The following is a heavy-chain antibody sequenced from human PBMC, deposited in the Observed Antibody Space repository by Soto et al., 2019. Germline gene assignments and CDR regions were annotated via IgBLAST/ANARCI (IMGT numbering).Heavy chain of an antibody. CDR2: INAGNGNT. CDR1: GYTFTSYA. CDR3: ARYVLRGYCSSTSCQKTFDY. D-gene: IGHD2-2*01. J-gene: IGHJ4*02. V-gene: IGHV1-3*01. Sequence: QVPLVQSGAEVKKPGASVKVSCKASGYTFTSYAMHWVRQAPGQRLEWMGWINAGNGNTKYSQKFQGRVTITRDTSASTAYMELSSLRSEDTAVYYCARYVLRGYCSSTSCQKTFDYWGQGTLVTVSS.